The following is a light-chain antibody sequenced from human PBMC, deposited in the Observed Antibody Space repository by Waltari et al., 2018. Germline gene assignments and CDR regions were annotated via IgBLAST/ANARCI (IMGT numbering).Light chain of an antibody. J-gene: IGLJ3*02. CDR1: NSNIGSNT. CDR2: GNK. V-gene: IGLV1-44*01. CDR3: AAWDDSLNGRV. Sequence: QSVLPQPPPPSGPPAQRLTISCSGTNSNIGSNTVTWNGQLPGTAPKLLINGNKKRPAGVPGRFAGAKAGTSAPLAISGLQAEEEADYYCAAWDDSLNGRVFGGGTKLTVL.